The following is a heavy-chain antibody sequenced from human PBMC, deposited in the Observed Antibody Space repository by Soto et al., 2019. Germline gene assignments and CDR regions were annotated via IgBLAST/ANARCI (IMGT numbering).Heavy chain of an antibody. CDR3: ARTDPPPRYDFGY. CDR1: GGSISSGGYY. Sequence: QVQLQESGPGLVKPSQTLSLTCTVSGGSISSGGYYWSWIRQHPGKGLEWIGYIYYSGGTYYNPSLKSRVTLSVDTSKNQFSLKLSSVTAADTAVYYCARTDPPPRYDFGYWGQGTLVTVSS. V-gene: IGHV4-31*03. J-gene: IGHJ4*02. D-gene: IGHD3-3*01. CDR2: IYYSGGT.